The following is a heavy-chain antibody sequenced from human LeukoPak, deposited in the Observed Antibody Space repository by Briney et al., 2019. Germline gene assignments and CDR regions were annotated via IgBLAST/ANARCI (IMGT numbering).Heavy chain of an antibody. CDR1: GYTFTGYY. CDR3: ARAAYSYGYGYYFDY. Sequence: ASVKVSCKASGYTFTGYYMHWVRQATGQGLEWMGWINPNSGGTNYAQKFQGRVTMTRDTSISTAYMELSRLRSDDTAVYYCARAAYSYGYGYYFDYWGQGTLVTVSS. D-gene: IGHD5-18*01. V-gene: IGHV1-2*02. J-gene: IGHJ4*02. CDR2: INPNSGGT.